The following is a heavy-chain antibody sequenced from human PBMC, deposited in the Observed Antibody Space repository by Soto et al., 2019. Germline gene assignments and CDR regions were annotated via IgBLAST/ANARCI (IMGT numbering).Heavy chain of an antibody. CDR1: GYIFTSYW. Sequence: VESLKISCKGSGYIFTSYWICCFLQMPVKGLEWMGIIYPGDSDTRYSPSFQGQVTISADKSISTAYLQWSSLKASDTAMYYCARRMEWFGELLNAFDIWGQGTMVTVSS. CDR2: IYPGDSDT. J-gene: IGHJ3*02. CDR3: ARRMEWFGELLNAFDI. V-gene: IGHV5-51*01. D-gene: IGHD3-10*01.